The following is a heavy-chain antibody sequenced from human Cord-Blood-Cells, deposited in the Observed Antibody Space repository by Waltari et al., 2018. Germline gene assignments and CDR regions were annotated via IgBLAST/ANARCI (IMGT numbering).Heavy chain of an antibody. V-gene: IGHV5-51*01. J-gene: IGHJ5*02. CDR2: IYPVGPDP. Sequence: EVQLVQSGAEVKKPGESLKISCKGSGYSFTSYWIGWVRQMPGKGLEWMGIIYPVGPDPGYGPACHGQVTISAEKSISSDYLQWSSLKASDTAMYYCARLTDSSGWYWWWFDPWGQGTLVTVAS. CDR1: GYSFTSYW. CDR3: ARLTDSSGWYWWWFDP. D-gene: IGHD6-19*01.